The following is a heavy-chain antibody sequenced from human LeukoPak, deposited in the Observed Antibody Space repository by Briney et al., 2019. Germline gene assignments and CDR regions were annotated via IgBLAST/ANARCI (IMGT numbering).Heavy chain of an antibody. J-gene: IGHJ4*02. Sequence: GGSLRLSCAASGFTVSSNYMSWVRQAPGKGLEWVAVICFGGSTYYADTVQGRFTISRDNSKNTLYLQMNGLRAEDTAVYYCARDQGRAAAGWGNFDYWGQGTLVTVSS. CDR1: GFTVSSNY. V-gene: IGHV3-53*01. CDR3: ARDQGRAAAGWGNFDY. CDR2: ICFGGST. D-gene: IGHD6-13*01.